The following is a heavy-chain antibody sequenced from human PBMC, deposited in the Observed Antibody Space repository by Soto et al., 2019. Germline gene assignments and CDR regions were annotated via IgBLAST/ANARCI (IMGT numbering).Heavy chain of an antibody. J-gene: IGHJ4*02. CDR2: FSHRGNT. CDR3: ARYRFTATWSKFDY. V-gene: IGHV4-31*11. CDR1: GVFIASDAYY. Sequence: SETLSLTCGVSGVFIASDAYYWCWIRHHPGKGLEWIGYFSHRGNTYYNPSLKSRLTISLDTSKNQFYLHLTSVTAADTAVYYCARYRFTATWSKFDYWGQGTQVTVSS. D-gene: IGHD3-16*02.